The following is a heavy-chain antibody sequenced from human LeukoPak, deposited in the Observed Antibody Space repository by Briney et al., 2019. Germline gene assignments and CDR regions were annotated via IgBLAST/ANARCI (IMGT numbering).Heavy chain of an antibody. Sequence: ASVKVSCKASGYTFTSYYMHWVRQAPGQGLEWMGIINPSGGSTSYAQKFQGRVTMTRDTSTSTVYMELSSLRSEDTAVYYCATANFWSGYSDAFDIWGQGTMVTVSS. J-gene: IGHJ3*02. CDR1: GYTFTSYY. V-gene: IGHV1-46*01. CDR2: INPSGGST. D-gene: IGHD3-3*01. CDR3: ATANFWSGYSDAFDI.